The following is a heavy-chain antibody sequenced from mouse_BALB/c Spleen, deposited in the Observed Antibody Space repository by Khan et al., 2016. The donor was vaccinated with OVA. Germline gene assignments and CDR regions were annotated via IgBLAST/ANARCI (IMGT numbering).Heavy chain of an antibody. J-gene: IGHJ3*01. D-gene: IGHD1-1*01. V-gene: IGHV5-6*01. CDR2: ISSGGHYT. CDR3: ARLAYYYNSEGFAY. CDR1: GFTFSTYG. Sequence: EVELVESGGDLVKPGGSLKLSCAASGFTFSTYGMSWVRQTPDQRLEWVATISSGGHYTYYPDSVKGRFTISRDNAKSTLYLQMSSLKSEDTAMYYCARLAYYYNSEGFAYWGQGTLVTVSA.